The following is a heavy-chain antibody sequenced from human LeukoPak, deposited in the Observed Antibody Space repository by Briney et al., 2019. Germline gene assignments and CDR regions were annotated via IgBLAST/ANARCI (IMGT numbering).Heavy chain of an antibody. J-gene: IGHJ4*02. CDR1: GYTFTGYY. V-gene: IGHV1-2*04. CDR3: ARARGYDSSGYYAFDY. D-gene: IGHD3-22*01. CDR2: INPNSGGT. Sequence: ASVKVSCKASGYTFTGYYMHWVRQAPGQGLEWMGWINPNSGGTNYAQKFQGWVTMTRDTSISTAYMELSRLRSDDTAVYYCARARGYDSSGYYAFDYWGQGTLVTVSS.